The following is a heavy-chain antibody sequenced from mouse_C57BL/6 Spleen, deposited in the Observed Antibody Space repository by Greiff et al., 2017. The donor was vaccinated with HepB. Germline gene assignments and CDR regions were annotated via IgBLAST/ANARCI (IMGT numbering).Heavy chain of an antibody. CDR2: IDPEDGDT. Sequence: EVQLQQSGAELVRPGASVKLSCTASGFNIKDYYMHWVKQRPEQGLEWIGRIDPEDGDTEYAPKFQGKATMTADTSSNTAYLQLSSLTSEDTAVYYCTKDYYSNHAFAYWGQGTLVTVSA. CDR1: GFNIKDYY. CDR3: TKDYYSNHAFAY. V-gene: IGHV14-1*01. D-gene: IGHD2-5*01. J-gene: IGHJ3*01.